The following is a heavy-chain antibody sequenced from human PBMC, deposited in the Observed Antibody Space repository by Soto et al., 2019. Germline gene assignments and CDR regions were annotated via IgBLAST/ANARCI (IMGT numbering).Heavy chain of an antibody. Sequence: QVQLQESGPRLVKASETLSLTCTVSGGSISSYYWSWIRQPPGKGLEWIGYIYYSGSTNYNPSLKSRVTISVDTSKNQFSLKLSSVTAADTAVYYCARLTSKPKSGEYFQHWGQGTLVTVSS. V-gene: IGHV4-59*08. CDR1: GGSISSYY. CDR3: ARLTSKPKSGEYFQH. CDR2: IYYSGST. J-gene: IGHJ1*01. D-gene: IGHD2-2*01.